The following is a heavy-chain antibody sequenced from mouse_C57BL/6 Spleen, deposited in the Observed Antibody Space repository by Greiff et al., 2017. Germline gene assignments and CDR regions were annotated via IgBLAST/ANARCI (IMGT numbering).Heavy chain of an antibody. Sequence: QVHVKQSGAELVRPGTSVKVSCKASGYAFTNYLIEWVKQRPGQGLEWIGVINPGSGGTNYNENFKGKATMTADKSSSTAYMQLSSLTSEYSAVYVCARWWYEYYWYFDVWGTGTTVTVSS. CDR1: GYAFTNYL. J-gene: IGHJ1*03. CDR3: ARWWYEYYWYFDV. D-gene: IGHD1-1*02. V-gene: IGHV1-54*01. CDR2: INPGSGGT.